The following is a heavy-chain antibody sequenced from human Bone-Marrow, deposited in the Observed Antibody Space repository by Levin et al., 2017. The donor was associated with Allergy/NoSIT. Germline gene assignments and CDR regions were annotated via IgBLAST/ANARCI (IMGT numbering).Heavy chain of an antibody. J-gene: IGHJ3*02. CDR2: ISYDGSNK. D-gene: IGHD1-14*01. CDR1: GFTFSSYA. Sequence: GESLKISCAASGFTFSSYAMHWVRQAPGKGLEWVAVISYDGSNKYYADSVKGRFTISRDNSKNTLYLQMNSLRAEDTAVYYCARGDGTSITNAFDIWGQGTMVTVSS. V-gene: IGHV3-30*04. CDR3: ARGDGTSITNAFDI.